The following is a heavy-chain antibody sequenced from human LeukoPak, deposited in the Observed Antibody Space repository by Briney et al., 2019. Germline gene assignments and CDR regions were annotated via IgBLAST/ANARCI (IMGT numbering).Heavy chain of an antibody. Sequence: GGSLRLSCAASGFTFNNDAMNLVRQAPGKGLEWGSIFSGSDGNSYYADSVKGRFTMSRDNSKSTVYLLLNSLRAEDPAIYYCARDRAEYCGGNCYLGPDYWGQGTLVTVSS. CDR1: GFTFNNDA. CDR2: FSGSDGNS. V-gene: IGHV3-23*01. CDR3: ARDRAEYCGGNCYLGPDY. D-gene: IGHD2-21*02. J-gene: IGHJ4*01.